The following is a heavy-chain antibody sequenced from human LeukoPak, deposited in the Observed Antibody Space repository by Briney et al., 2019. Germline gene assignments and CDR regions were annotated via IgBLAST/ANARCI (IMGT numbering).Heavy chain of an antibody. CDR3: ARAGSSGYYYYFDY. J-gene: IGHJ4*02. D-gene: IGHD3-22*01. CDR2: ISSSSSYI. CDR1: GFTFSSYS. V-gene: IGHV3-21*01. Sequence: GGSLRLSCAASGFTFSSYSMNWVRQAPGKGLEWVSSISSSSSYIYHADSVKGRFTISRDNAKNSLYLQMNSLRAEDTAVYYCARAGSSGYYYYFDYWGQGTLVTVSS.